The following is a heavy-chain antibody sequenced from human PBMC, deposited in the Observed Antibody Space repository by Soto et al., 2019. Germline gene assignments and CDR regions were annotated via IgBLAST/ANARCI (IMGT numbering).Heavy chain of an antibody. CDR2: IYYSGST. J-gene: IGHJ6*02. CDR3: ARYSSKSYYYYYYGSDV. D-gene: IGHD6-19*01. Sequence: SETLSLTCTVSGGPISSSSYYWGWIRQPPGKGLEWIGSIYYSGSTYYNPSLKSRVTISVDTSKNQFSLKLSSVTAADTAVYYCARYSSKSYYYYYYGSDVWGQGTTVTVSS. V-gene: IGHV4-39*01. CDR1: GGPISSSSYY.